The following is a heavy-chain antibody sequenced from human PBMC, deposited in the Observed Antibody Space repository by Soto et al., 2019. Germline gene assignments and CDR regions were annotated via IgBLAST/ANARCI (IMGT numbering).Heavy chain of an antibody. J-gene: IGHJ5*02. CDR2: IYYSGSV. CDR1: GGSIIISNW. V-gene: IGHV4-4*02. Sequence: PSETLSLTCAVSGGSIIISNWCSFVRQPPGKGLEWIGEIYYSGSVNYNPSLQSRVTVSLDKSKNHFSLKLNSVTAADTAVYYCARDRGVTTGVAWFDPWGQGTLVTVSS. D-gene: IGHD4-17*01. CDR3: ARDRGVTTGVAWFDP.